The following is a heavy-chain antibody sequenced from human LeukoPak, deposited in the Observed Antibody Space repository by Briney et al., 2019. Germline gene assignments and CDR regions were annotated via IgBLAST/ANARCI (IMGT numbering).Heavy chain of an antibody. CDR1: GFTVSSNS. J-gene: IGHJ4*02. D-gene: IGHD1-26*01. CDR3: ARTSHSGSYYVS. V-gene: IGHV3-23*01. CDR2: ISGSGGST. Sequence: GGSLRLSCAASGFTVSSNSMNWVRQAPGKGLEWVSAISGSGGSTYYADSVKGRFTISRDNSKNTLYLQMNSLRAEDTAVYYCARTSHSGSYYVSWGQGTLVTVSS.